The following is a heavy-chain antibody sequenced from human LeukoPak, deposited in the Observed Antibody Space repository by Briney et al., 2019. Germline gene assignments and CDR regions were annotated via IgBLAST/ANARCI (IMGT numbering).Heavy chain of an antibody. CDR3: ARDSVYYDTLTGYQHIYYFDY. D-gene: IGHD3-9*01. J-gene: IGHJ4*02. V-gene: IGHV4-61*01. CDR1: GGSVSSGSYY. Sequence: SETLSLTCTVSGGSVSSGSYYWSWIRQPPGKGLEWIGYIYYSGSTNYNPSLKSRVTISVDTSKNQFSLKLSSVTAADTAVYYCARDSVYYDTLTGYQHIYYFDYWGQGTLVTVSS. CDR2: IYYSGST.